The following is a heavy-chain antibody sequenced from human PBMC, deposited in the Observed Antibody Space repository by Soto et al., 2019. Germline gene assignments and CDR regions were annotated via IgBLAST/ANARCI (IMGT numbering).Heavy chain of an antibody. D-gene: IGHD6-13*01. V-gene: IGHV1-46*01. CDR3: ARDPNVAAAGTRIDY. CDR2: IIPSGGST. CDR1: GYTFTSYY. J-gene: IGHJ4*02. Sequence: ASVKVSCKASGYTFTSYYMHWVRQAPGQGLEWMGIIIPSGGSTSYAQKFQGRVTMTRDTSTSTVYMELSSLRSEDTAVYYCARDPNVAAAGTRIDYWGQGTLVTVSS.